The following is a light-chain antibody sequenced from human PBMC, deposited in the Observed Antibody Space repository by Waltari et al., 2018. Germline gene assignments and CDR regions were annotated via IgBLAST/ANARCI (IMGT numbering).Light chain of an antibody. Sequence: EVVMTQSPATLSLSPGARATLSCRASQSIGSSLAWYQQKPGQAPSLLITGAFTRATGVPGRFSGSGSGSGTEFTLTIGSLQSEDSAIYYCQQYSNWPMYTFGQGTKLAIK. J-gene: IGKJ2*01. CDR1: QSIGSS. CDR3: QQYSNWPMYT. CDR2: GAF. V-gene: IGKV3-15*01.